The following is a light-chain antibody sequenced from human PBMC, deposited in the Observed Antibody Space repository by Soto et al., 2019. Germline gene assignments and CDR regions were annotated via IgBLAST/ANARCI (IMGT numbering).Light chain of an antibody. CDR1: QSISSW. Sequence: DIQMTQSPSTLSASVGDRVTITCRASQSISSWLAWYQQKPGKAHKLLIYKASSLESGVLSRFSGSGSGTELTLTISSLQPDDFATYYCQQYNSYWTFGQGTKVEIK. J-gene: IGKJ1*01. V-gene: IGKV1-5*03. CDR2: KAS. CDR3: QQYNSYWT.